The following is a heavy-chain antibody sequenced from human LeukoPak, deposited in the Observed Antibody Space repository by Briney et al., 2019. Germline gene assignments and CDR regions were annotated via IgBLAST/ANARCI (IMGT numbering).Heavy chain of an antibody. CDR1: GFTFSSYA. Sequence: GGSLRLSCAASGFTFSSYAMSWVRQAPGKGLDWVSAISGSGGSTYYADSVKGRFTISRDNSKNTLYLQMNSLRAEDTAVYYCATRITMVRGVLDYWGQGTPVTVSS. J-gene: IGHJ4*02. D-gene: IGHD3-10*01. CDR3: ATRITMVRGVLDY. CDR2: ISGSGGST. V-gene: IGHV3-23*01.